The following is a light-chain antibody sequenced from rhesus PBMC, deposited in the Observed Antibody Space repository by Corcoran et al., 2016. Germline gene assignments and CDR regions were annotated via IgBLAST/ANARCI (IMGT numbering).Light chain of an antibody. Sequence: DIQMTQSPSSLSASVGDRVTITCRASQGISTYLNWYQQKPGKAPKRLNYAASSLESGVPSRFSGSGSGTYYTLTISSLQPEDFATYYCLQYNSDPLTFGGGTKVEIK. V-gene: IGKV1-43*02. CDR2: AAS. J-gene: IGKJ4*01. CDR3: LQYNSDPLT. CDR1: QGISTY.